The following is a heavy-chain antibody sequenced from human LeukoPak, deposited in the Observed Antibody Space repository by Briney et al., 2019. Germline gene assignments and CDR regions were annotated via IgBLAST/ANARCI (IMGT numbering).Heavy chain of an antibody. V-gene: IGHV3-21*01. CDR2: ISTSSSFI. J-gene: IGHJ4*02. CDR3: ARASGYSYEYLGGDY. Sequence: MAGGSLRLSCEASGFTFSSHTMNWVRQAPGKGLEWVSSISTSSSFIYYADSVKGRFTISRDNAKNSLYLQMDSLRAEDTAVYYCARASGYSYEYLGGDYWGQGTLVTVSS. CDR1: GFTFSSHT. D-gene: IGHD5-18*01.